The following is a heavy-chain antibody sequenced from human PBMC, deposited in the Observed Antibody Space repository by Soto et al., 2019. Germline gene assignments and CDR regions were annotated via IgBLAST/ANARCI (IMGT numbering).Heavy chain of an antibody. CDR2: IIPIFGTA. CDR1: GGTFSSYA. V-gene: IGHV1-69*13. CDR3: ARDSPAPEYSSSSAVVGLWVY. Sequence: GASVKVSCKASGGTFSSYAISWVRQAPGQGLEWMGGIIPIFGTANYAQKFQGRVTITADESTSTAYMELSSLRSEDTAAYYCARDSPAPEYSSSSAVVGLWVYWGQGTLVTVSS. J-gene: IGHJ4*02. D-gene: IGHD6-6*01.